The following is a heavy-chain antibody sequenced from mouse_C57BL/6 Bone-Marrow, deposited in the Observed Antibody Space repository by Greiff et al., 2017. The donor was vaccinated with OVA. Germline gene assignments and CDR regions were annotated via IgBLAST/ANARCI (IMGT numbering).Heavy chain of an antibody. CDR1: GFNIKDDY. CDR2: IDPENGDT. D-gene: IGHD1-1*01. CDR3: TGIYYYGSSLL. V-gene: IGHV14-4*01. J-gene: IGHJ3*01. Sequence: LQESGAELVRPGASVKLSCTASGFNIKDDYMHWVKQRPEQGLEWIGWIDPENGDTEYASKFQGKATITADTSSNTAYLQLSSLTSEDTAVYYCTGIYYYGSSLLWGQGTLVTVSA.